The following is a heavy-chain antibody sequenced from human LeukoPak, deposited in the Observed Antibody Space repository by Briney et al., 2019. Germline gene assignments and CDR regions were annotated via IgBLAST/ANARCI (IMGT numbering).Heavy chain of an antibody. CDR2: ITSDGSTT. J-gene: IGHJ4*01. Sequence: PGGSLRLSCVGSGFSLSDYWMHWARQTPGKGLMWVSRITSDGSTTWYADSVKGRFTVSRDNAKNTLFLEMNSLRDEDPAVYYCAGDYIWGRLFWGQGTLVTVSS. D-gene: IGHD3-16*01. CDR3: AGDYIWGRLF. CDR1: GFSLSDYW. V-gene: IGHV3-74*01.